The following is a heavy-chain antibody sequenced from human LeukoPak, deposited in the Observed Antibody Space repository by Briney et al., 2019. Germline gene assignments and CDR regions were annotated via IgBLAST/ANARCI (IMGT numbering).Heavy chain of an antibody. V-gene: IGHV3-74*01. CDR3: AREGRGGYYGFDY. CDR1: GFTFSSSW. D-gene: IGHD3-3*01. Sequence: GGSLRLSCAASGFTFSSSWMHWVRQAPGKGLVWVSRINSDGSSTNYADSVKGRFTISSDNAQNTLYLQMNSLRAEDTAVYYCAREGRGGYYGFDYWGQGTLVTVSS. CDR2: INSDGSST. J-gene: IGHJ4*02.